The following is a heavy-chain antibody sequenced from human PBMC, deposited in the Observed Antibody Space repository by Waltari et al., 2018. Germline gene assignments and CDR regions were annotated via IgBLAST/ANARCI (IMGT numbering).Heavy chain of an antibody. J-gene: IGHJ4*02. Sequence: QVHLQQSGPGLVKPSQTLPLTCAISGDSVSSNSVTWNWIRQSPSRGLEWLGRTYYRSKWNNDYAVSVKSRITINPDTSRNQFSLQLNPVTPEDTAVYYCARASESSGTYSKVDYWGQGTLVTVSS. D-gene: IGHD1-26*01. V-gene: IGHV6-1*01. CDR3: ARASESSGTYSKVDY. CDR1: GDSVSSNSVT. CDR2: TYYRSKWNN.